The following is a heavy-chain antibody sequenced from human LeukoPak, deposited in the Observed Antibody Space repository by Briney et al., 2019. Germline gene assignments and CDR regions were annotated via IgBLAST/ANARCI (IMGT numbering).Heavy chain of an antibody. CDR1: GCTFTSYG. V-gene: IGHV1-18*01. CDR2: ISAYNGNT. J-gene: IGHJ4*02. CDR3: AREAWGSSCLGY. D-gene: IGHD6-13*01. Sequence: ASVKVSCKASGCTFTSYGISWVRQAPGQGLEWMGWISAYNGNTNCAQKLQGRVTMTTDTSTSTAYMELRSLRSDDTAVYYCAREAWGSSCLGYWGQGTLVTVSS.